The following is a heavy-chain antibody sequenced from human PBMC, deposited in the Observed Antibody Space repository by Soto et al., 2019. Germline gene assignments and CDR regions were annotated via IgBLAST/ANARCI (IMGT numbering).Heavy chain of an antibody. D-gene: IGHD4-4*01. CDR1: GLTLGSFA. V-gene: IGHV3-30*03. CDR3: AATTLTVTTGPFDY. J-gene: IGHJ4*02. CDR2: ISFDGSNK. Sequence: PGGSLRLSCSASGLTLGSFAMHWFPQAPGKGLEWVAVISFDGSNKYYADIVESRFTISRDISKNTLYLQMNSLRAEDTAVFYCAATTLTVTTGPFDYWGQGTLVTVSS.